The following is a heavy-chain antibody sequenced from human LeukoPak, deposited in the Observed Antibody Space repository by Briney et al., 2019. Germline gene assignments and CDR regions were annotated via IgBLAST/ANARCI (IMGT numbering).Heavy chain of an antibody. CDR1: GYTFTSYD. J-gene: IGHJ4*02. CDR3: ASRAVNSASLLPFDY. V-gene: IGHV1-8*01. D-gene: IGHD1-26*01. Sequence: VASVKVSCKASGYTFTSYDVNWVRQAPGQGLEWMGWMNPKSGNTGYAQKFQGRVTMTRNTSVSTAYMELSSLRSDDTAMYYCASRAVNSASLLPFDYWGQGALVTVSS. CDR2: MNPKSGNT.